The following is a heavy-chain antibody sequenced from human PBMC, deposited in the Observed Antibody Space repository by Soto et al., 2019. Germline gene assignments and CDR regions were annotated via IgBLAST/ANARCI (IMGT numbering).Heavy chain of an antibody. CDR1: GFTFSNAW. V-gene: IGHV3-15*01. Sequence: GGSLRLSCAASGFTFSNAWMSWVRQAPGKGLEWVGRIKSKTDGGTTDYAAPVKGRFTISRDDSKNTLYLQMNSLKTEDTAVYYCTTVTYGDFNPQIDYWGQGTLVTVSS. CDR3: TTVTYGDFNPQIDY. CDR2: IKSKTDGGTT. J-gene: IGHJ4*02. D-gene: IGHD4-17*01.